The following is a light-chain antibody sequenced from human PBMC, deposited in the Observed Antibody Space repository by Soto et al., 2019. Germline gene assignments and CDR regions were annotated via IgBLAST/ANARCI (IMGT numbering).Light chain of an antibody. CDR2: DAS. Sequence: EIVLTQSPATLSLSPGERATLSCRASQSVSSYLAWYQQKPGQAPRLLIYDASNRATGIPARFSGSGSGKDFTLTISSLEPEDFAVYYCQQRSNCPITFGQGTRLEIK. CDR1: QSVSSY. J-gene: IGKJ5*01. CDR3: QQRSNCPIT. V-gene: IGKV3-11*01.